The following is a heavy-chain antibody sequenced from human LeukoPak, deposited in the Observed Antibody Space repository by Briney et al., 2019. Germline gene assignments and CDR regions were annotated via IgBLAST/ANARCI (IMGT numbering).Heavy chain of an antibody. J-gene: IGHJ6*03. CDR2: ISGSGSST. D-gene: IGHD2-2*01. CDR1: GFTFSSYG. CDR3: AKDSTSSLLYYYYMDV. Sequence: AGGSLRLSCTASGFTFSSYGMSWVRQTPGKGLEWVSAISGSGSSTYYADSVKGRFTISRDKSKNTLYLQMDSLRAEDTAVYYCAKDSTSSLLYYYYMDVWGKGTTVTVSS. V-gene: IGHV3-23*01.